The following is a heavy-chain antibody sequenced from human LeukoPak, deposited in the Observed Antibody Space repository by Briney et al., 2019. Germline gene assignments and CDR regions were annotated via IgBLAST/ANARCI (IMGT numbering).Heavy chain of an antibody. J-gene: IGHJ5*02. CDR3: AREATVTPGWFDP. CDR1: GFTVSSNY. CDR2: IYSGGST. Sequence: GGSLRLSCAASGFTVSSNYMSWVRQAPGKGLEWVSVIYSGGSTYYADSVKGRFTISRDNSKNTLYLQMNSLRAEDTAVYYCAREATVTPGWFDPWGQGTLVTVSS. D-gene: IGHD4-11*01. V-gene: IGHV3-53*01.